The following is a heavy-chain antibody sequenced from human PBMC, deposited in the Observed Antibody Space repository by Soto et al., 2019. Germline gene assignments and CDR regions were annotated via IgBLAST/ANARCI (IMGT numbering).Heavy chain of an antibody. D-gene: IGHD6-13*01. V-gene: IGHV4-39*07. CDR3: ARGEGRAAADTEAPLEHRRYYYYYGMDV. Sequence: PSETLSLTCTDAGGSISSNICHWGWIRQPPGKGLEWIGRIYKSGRTYYNPSLKSRVSISVDTSKNQFSLTLSSVTAADTAVYYCARGEGRAAADTEAPLEHRRYYYYYGMDVSGQGTTVTVSS. CDR1: GGSISSNICH. J-gene: IGHJ6*02. CDR2: IYKSGRT.